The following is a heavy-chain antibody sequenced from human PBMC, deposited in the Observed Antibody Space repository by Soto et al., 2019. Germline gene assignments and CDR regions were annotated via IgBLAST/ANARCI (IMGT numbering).Heavy chain of an antibody. CDR3: ARESEDLTSNFDY. CDR2: ISSTTNYI. J-gene: IGHJ4*02. CDR1: GFTFTRYS. V-gene: IGHV3-21*01. Sequence: KPGGSLRLSCAASGFTFTRYSMNWVRQAPGKGLEWVSSISSTTNYIYYAGSMKGRFTVSRDNAKNSVYLEMNSLSAEDTALYYCARESEDLTSNFDYWGQGTLVTVSS.